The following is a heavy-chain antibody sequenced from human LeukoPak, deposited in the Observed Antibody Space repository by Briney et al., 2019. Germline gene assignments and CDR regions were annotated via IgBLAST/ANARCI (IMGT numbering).Heavy chain of an antibody. CDR1: GFTFSSYA. J-gene: IGHJ6*03. CDR3: AKDQGSPYYYYYYKDV. CDR2: ISGSGGST. D-gene: IGHD6-13*01. V-gene: IGHV3-23*01. Sequence: GGSLRLSCAASGFTFSSYAMSWVRQAPGKGLEWVSAISGSGGSTYYADSVKGRFTISRDNSKNTLYLQMNSLRAEDTAVYYCAKDQGSPYYYYYYKDVWGKGTTVTVSS.